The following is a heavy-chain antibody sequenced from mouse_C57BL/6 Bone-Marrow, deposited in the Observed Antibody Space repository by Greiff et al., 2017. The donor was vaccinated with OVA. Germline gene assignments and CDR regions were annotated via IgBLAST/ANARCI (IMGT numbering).Heavy chain of an antibody. J-gene: IGHJ2*01. D-gene: IGHD1-1*01. CDR1: GYTFTSYW. CDR3: AVYYYGSYYMDY. Sequence: QVQLKQSGAELVRPGSSVKLSCKASGYTFTSYWMHWVKQRPIQGLEWIGNIDPSDSETHYNQKFKDKATLTVDKSSSTAYMQLSSLTSEDSAVYYCAVYYYGSYYMDYWGQGTTLTVSS. V-gene: IGHV1-52*01. CDR2: IDPSDSET.